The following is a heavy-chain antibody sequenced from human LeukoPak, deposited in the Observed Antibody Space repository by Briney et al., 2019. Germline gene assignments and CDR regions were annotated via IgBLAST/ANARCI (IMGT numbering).Heavy chain of an antibody. CDR1: GGSFSGYY. Sequence: SETLSLTCAVYGGSFSGYYWSWIRQPPGKGLEWIGEINHSGSTNYNPSLKSRVTISVDTSKNQFSLRLSSVTAADTAVYYCALRPYIVATPFDYWGQGTLVTVSS. V-gene: IGHV4-34*01. CDR3: ALRPYIVATPFDY. CDR2: INHSGST. D-gene: IGHD5-12*01. J-gene: IGHJ4*02.